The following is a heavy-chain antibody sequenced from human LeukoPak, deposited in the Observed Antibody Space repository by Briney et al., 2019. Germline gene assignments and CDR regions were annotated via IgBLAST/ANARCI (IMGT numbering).Heavy chain of an antibody. J-gene: IGHJ6*02. V-gene: IGHV3-7*01. CDR2: IKQDGSEK. Sequence: PGGSLRLSCAASGFTSSSYWMSWVRQAPGKGLEWVANIKQDGSEKYYVDSVKGRFTISRDNAKNSLYLQMNSLRAEDTAVYYCAREDYYYYYGMDVWGQGTTVTVSS. CDR1: GFTSSSYW. CDR3: AREDYYYYYGMDV.